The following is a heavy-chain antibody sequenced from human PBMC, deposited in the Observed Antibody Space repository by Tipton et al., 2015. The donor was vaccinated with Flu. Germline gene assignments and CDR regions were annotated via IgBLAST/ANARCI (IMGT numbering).Heavy chain of an antibody. D-gene: IGHD2-2*02. CDR1: GFTFSSYW. Sequence: SLRLSCAASGFTFSSYWMHWVRQAPGKGLVWVSRINNDGSSTSYADSVKGRFTMSRDNAKNTLYLQMTSLRAEDTAIYYCAKEVGYCRSATCYKPFDYWGQGTLVTVSS. CDR3: AKEVGYCRSATCYKPFDY. J-gene: IGHJ4*02. V-gene: IGHV3-74*01. CDR2: INNDGSST.